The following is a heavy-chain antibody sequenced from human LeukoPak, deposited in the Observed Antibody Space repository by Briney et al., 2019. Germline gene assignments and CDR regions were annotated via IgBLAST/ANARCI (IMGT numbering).Heavy chain of an antibody. CDR1: GFTFSSYE. D-gene: IGHD4-17*01. Sequence: QPGGSLRLSCAASGFTFSSYEMNWVRQAPGKGLEWVSYISSSGSTIYYADSVKGRFTISRDNAKNSLYLQMNSLRAEDTAVYYCASHHYGDFSFDCWGQGTLVTVSS. CDR2: ISSSGSTI. CDR3: ASHHYGDFSFDC. V-gene: IGHV3-48*03. J-gene: IGHJ4*02.